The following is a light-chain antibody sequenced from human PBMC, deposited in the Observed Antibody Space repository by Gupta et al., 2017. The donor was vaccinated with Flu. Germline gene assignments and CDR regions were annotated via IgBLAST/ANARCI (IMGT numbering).Light chain of an antibody. V-gene: IGKV3-15*01. CDR1: QSVSSN. CDR3: QQYNNWPQT. CDR2: GAS. Sequence: YPGERATLSCRASQSVSSNLAWYQQNPGQAPRLLIYGASTRATGIPARFSGSGSGTEFTLTISSLQSEDFAVYYCQQYNNWPQTFGEGTKVEIK. J-gene: IGKJ1*01.